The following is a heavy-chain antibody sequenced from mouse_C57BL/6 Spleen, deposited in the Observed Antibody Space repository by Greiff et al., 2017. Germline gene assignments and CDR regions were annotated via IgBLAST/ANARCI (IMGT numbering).Heavy chain of an antibody. V-gene: IGHV1-42*01. Sequence: VQLQQSGPELVKPGASVKISCKASGYSFTGYYMNWVKQSPEKSLEWIGEINPSTGGTTYNQKFKAKATLTVDKSSSTAYMQLKSLTSEDSAVYYCARNLPYWYFDVWGTGTTVTVSS. J-gene: IGHJ1*03. CDR2: INPSTGGT. CDR1: GYSFTGYY. D-gene: IGHD5-1*01. CDR3: ARNLPYWYFDV.